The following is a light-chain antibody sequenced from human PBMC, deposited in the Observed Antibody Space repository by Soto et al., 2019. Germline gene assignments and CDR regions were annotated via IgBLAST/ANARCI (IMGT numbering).Light chain of an antibody. CDR3: QQYGSSPGT. CDR2: GAS. CDR1: QSVSSN. V-gene: IGKV3-15*01. Sequence: EIVITPSPANPSVSPGEKAPLSCRASQSVSSNLAWYQQKPGQAPRLLIYGASTRATGIPARFSGSGSGTEFTLTISSLQSEDFAVYYCQQYGSSPGTFGQGTKVDIK. J-gene: IGKJ1*01.